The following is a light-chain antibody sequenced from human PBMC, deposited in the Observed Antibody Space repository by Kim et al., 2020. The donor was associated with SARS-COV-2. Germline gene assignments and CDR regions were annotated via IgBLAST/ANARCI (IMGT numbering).Light chain of an antibody. CDR3: QSFDDSDHWV. V-gene: IGLV6-57*03. Sequence: KTVNIACTRRSGSMARNYVQWYQQRPGSGPTTVIYEDKERPSGVPDRFYGSIDSASNTASPTISGLKTENEADYYGQSFDDSDHWVFGGGTKLTVL. J-gene: IGLJ3*02. CDR2: EDK. CDR1: SGSMARNY.